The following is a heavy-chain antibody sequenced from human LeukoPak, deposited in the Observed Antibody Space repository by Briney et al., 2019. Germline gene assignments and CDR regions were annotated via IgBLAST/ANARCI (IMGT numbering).Heavy chain of an antibody. Sequence: SETLSLTCAVSGYSISRGYYWGWIRQPPGKGLEWIGSIYHSGSTYYNPSLKSRVTISVDTSKNQFSLKLSSVTAADTAVYYCARVPVPPYYDFWSSYYYYMDVWGKGTTVTVSS. CDR2: IYHSGST. CDR1: GYSISRGYY. D-gene: IGHD3-3*01. V-gene: IGHV4-38-2*01. CDR3: ARVPVPPYYDFWSSYYYYMDV. J-gene: IGHJ6*03.